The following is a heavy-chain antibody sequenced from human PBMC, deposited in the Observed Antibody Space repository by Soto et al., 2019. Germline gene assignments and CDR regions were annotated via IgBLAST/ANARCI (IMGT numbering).Heavy chain of an antibody. D-gene: IGHD4-17*01. CDR2: IYSGGST. CDR3: ARQSFGYGDPNYYFDY. CDR1: GFTVSSNY. J-gene: IGHJ4*02. Sequence: EVQLVESGGGLVQPGGSLRLSCAASGFTVSSNYMSWVRQAPGKGLEWVSVIYSGGSTYYADSVKGRFTISRHNSKNTLYLQMNSLRAEDTAVYYCARQSFGYGDPNYYFDYWGQGSLVTVSS. V-gene: IGHV3-53*04.